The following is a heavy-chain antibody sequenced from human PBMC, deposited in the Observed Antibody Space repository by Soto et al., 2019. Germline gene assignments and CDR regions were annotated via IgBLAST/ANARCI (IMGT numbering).Heavy chain of an antibody. J-gene: IGHJ4*02. Sequence: GGSLRLSCAASGFTFSSYAMNWVRQAPGKGLEWVSVISGSGGSTYYADSVKGRFTISRDNAKNTLYLQMNSLRAEDTAVYYCAKATNVLRFLEWIALDYWGQGTLVTVSS. CDR3: AKATNVLRFLEWIALDY. V-gene: IGHV3-23*01. D-gene: IGHD3-3*01. CDR2: ISGSGGST. CDR1: GFTFSSYA.